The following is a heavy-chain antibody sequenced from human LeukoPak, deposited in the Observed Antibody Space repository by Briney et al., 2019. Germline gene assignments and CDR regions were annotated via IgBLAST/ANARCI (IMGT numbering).Heavy chain of an antibody. D-gene: IGHD2-8*02. CDR2: IYFSGST. Sequence: PSETLSLTCTVSGGSISTSSYYWGWIRQPPGKGLEWIATIYFSGSTYYNPSLKSRVTISVDTSKSQFSLKLSSVTAADKAVYYCARHRVGTGGPGYFDYWGRGALVTVSS. CDR1: GGSISTSSYY. J-gene: IGHJ4*02. CDR3: ARHRVGTGGPGYFDY. V-gene: IGHV4-39*01.